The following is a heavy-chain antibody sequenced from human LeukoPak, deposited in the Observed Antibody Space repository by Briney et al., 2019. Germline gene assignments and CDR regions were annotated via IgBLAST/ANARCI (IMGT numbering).Heavy chain of an antibody. D-gene: IGHD2-15*01. CDR2: INPDSGGT. CDR1: GYTFTGYY. J-gene: IGHJ5*02. CDR3: ARGYCSGGSCYSVENWFDP. Sequence: ASVKVSCKAAGYTFTGYYMFWVRQAPGQGLEWMGRINPDSGGTNYAQKFQGRVTMTRDTSISTAYMELSRLRSDDTAVYYCARGYCSGGSCYSVENWFDPWGQGTLVTVSS. V-gene: IGHV1-2*06.